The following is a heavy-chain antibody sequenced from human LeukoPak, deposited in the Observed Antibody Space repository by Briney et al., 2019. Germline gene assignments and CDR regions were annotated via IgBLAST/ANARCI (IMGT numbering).Heavy chain of an antibody. J-gene: IGHJ4*02. Sequence: SETLSLTCTVSGGSISSYYWSWIRQPPGKGLEWIGYIFSSGSTSYNPSLKSRVTISLDTSKNQFSLKVTSVTAADTAMYYCARAPSLYYFDSWGQGTLVTVSS. CDR1: GGSISSYY. V-gene: IGHV4-59*01. D-gene: IGHD2/OR15-2a*01. CDR2: IFSSGST. CDR3: ARAPSLYYFDS.